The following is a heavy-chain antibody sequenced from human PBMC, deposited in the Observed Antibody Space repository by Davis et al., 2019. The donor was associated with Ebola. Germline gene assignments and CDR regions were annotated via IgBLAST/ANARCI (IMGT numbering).Heavy chain of an antibody. V-gene: IGHV3-30*02. D-gene: IGHD3-9*01. CDR2: IQAYGAYS. CDR3: TNLDWGGGLDY. J-gene: IGHJ4*02. CDR1: GFSFSRYG. Sequence: GESLKISCEASGFSFSRYGMHWVRQAQGKGLEWVAFIQAYGAYSQFAESVKGRFTVSKNNSKSTLYLQMNDLRPDDTAAYYCTNLDWGGGLDYWGQVTLVTVSS.